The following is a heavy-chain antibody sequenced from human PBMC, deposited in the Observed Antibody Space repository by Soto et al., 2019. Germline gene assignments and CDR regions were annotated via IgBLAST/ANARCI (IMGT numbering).Heavy chain of an antibody. Sequence: QVQVVESGGGVVQPGRSLRLSCVASGFTFSNFGMHWVRQARGKGLEWVAVIWHDGKNKYFADSAEGRFTVSRDNSKNTLYLQMNSLTAEDTAVYYCARDPGQDEAMDYWGQGTLVTVSS. CDR3: ARDPGQDEAMDY. CDR1: GFTFSNFG. J-gene: IGHJ4*02. V-gene: IGHV3-33*01. CDR2: IWHDGKNK.